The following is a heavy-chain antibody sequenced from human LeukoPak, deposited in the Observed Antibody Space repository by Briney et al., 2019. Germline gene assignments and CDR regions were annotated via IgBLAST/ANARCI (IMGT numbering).Heavy chain of an antibody. J-gene: IGHJ3*02. V-gene: IGHV4-59*01. D-gene: IGHD2-15*01. Sequence: SETLSLTCTVSGGSISSYYWSWIRQPPGKGLEWIGYIYYSGSTNYNPSLKSRVTISVDTSKNQFSLKLSSVTAADTAVYYCARGSCSGGSCYRRPNAFDIWGQGTMVTVSS. CDR3: ARGSCSGGSCYRRPNAFDI. CDR1: GGSISSYY. CDR2: IYYSGST.